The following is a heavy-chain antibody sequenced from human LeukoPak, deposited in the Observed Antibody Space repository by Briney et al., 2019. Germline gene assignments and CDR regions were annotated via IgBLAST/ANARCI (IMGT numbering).Heavy chain of an antibody. V-gene: IGHV3-11*01. CDR3: TRGGKELPH. D-gene: IGHD1-26*01. J-gene: IGHJ4*02. CDR2: ISSSGSVI. Sequence: KPGGSLRLSCAASGFTFSDYYMTWIRQAPGKGLEWVSYISSSGSVIYYADSVKGRFAISRDSAKNSLYLQMNSLRAEDTAMCYCTRGGKELPHWGQGTLVTVSS. CDR1: GFTFSDYY.